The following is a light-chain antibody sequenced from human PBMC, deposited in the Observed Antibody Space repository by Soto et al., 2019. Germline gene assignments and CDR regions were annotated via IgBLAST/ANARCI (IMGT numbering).Light chain of an antibody. CDR2: DVS. CDR1: SSDVGGYNY. CDR3: CSYAGSYTLV. J-gene: IGLJ2*01. Sequence: HSALTQPRSVSGSPGQSVTISCTGTSSDVGGYNYVSWYQQHPGTAPKLVIYDVSKRPSGVPDRFSGSRSGYTASLAISGLQAEDEADYFCCSYAGSYTLVFGGGTKVTVL. V-gene: IGLV2-11*01.